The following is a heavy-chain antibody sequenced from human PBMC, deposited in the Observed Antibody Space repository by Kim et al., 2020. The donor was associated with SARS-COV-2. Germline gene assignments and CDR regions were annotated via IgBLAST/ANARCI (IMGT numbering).Heavy chain of an antibody. CDR2: ISPGGHDI. J-gene: IGHJ4*02. CDR3: SRDPRPLDY. Sequence: GGSLRLSCTASGFKFGDFYMSWIRQAPGKGLESLSYISPGGHDINYADSVKGRFTISRDNAKNSLYLQMDSLRDEDTAVYYCSRDPRPLDYWGQGTLVTVSS. CDR1: GFKFGDFY. V-gene: IGHV3-11*01.